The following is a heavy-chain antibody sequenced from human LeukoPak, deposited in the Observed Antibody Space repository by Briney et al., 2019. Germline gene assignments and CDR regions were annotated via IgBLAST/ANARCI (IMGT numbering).Heavy chain of an antibody. J-gene: IGHJ4*02. CDR3: AKSGIAAAGTKRGYFDY. CDR2: ISYDGSNK. CDR1: GFTFSSYG. Sequence: GGSLRLSCAASGFTFSSYGMHWVRQAPGKGLEWVAVISYDGSNKYSADSVKGRFTISRDNSKNTLYLQMNSLRAEDTAVYYCAKSGIAAAGTKRGYFDYWGRGTLVTVSS. V-gene: IGHV3-30*18. D-gene: IGHD6-13*01.